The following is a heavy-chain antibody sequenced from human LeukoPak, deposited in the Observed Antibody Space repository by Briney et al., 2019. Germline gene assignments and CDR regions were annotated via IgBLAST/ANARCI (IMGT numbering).Heavy chain of an antibody. CDR2: IYPGDSDT. J-gene: IGHJ1*01. V-gene: IGHV5-51*01. CDR1: GYTFTNYW. D-gene: IGHD3-16*01. CDR3: ARHTGEGSHFQH. Sequence: GESLKISCKASGYTFTNYWIGWVRQMPGKGLEWMGIIYPGDSDTRYSPSFRGQVIISADKSIRTAYLQWTSLKASDTAMYYCARHTGEGSHFQHWGQGSLVTVSS.